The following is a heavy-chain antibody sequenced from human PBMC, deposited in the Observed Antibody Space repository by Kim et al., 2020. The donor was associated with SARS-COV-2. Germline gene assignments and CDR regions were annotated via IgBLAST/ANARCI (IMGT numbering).Heavy chain of an antibody. CDR3: ASSSRGIAARPVVY. J-gene: IGHJ4*02. D-gene: IGHD6-6*01. Sequence: GGSLRLSCAASGFTFSSYSMNWVRQAPGKGLEWVSSISSSSSYIYYADSVKGRFTISRDNAKNSLYLQMNSLRAEDTAVYYCASSSRGIAARPVVYWGQGTLVTVSS. V-gene: IGHV3-21*01. CDR1: GFTFSSYS. CDR2: ISSSSSYI.